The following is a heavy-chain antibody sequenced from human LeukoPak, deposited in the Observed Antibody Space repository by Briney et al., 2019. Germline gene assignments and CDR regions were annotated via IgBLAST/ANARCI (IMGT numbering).Heavy chain of an antibody. D-gene: IGHD4-11*01. Sequence: PSETLSLTCAVYGGSFSGYYWSWIRQPPGKGLEWIGEINHSGSTNYNPSLKSRVTISVDTSKNQFPLKLSSVTAADTAVYYCAVSNYANAFDIWGQGTMVTVSS. V-gene: IGHV4-34*01. CDR1: GGSFSGYY. CDR3: AVSNYANAFDI. J-gene: IGHJ3*02. CDR2: INHSGST.